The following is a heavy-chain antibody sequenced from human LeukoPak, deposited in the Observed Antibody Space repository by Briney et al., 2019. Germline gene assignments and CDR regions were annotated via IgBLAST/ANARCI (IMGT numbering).Heavy chain of an antibody. CDR1: GFTFSSYS. CDR3: ARSIWFGELLLGLTVDY. Sequence: GGSLRLSCAASGFTFSSYSMNWVRQAPGKGLEWVSYISSSSSTIYYADSVKGRFTISRDNAKNSLYLQMNSLRAEDTAVYYCARSIWFGELLLGLTVDYWGQGALVTVSS. V-gene: IGHV3-48*01. CDR2: ISSSSSTI. D-gene: IGHD3-10*01. J-gene: IGHJ4*02.